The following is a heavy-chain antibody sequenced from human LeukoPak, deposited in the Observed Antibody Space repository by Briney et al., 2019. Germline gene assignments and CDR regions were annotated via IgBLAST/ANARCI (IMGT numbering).Heavy chain of an antibody. D-gene: IGHD3-10*01. CDR3: AQGYGSGNSGFYYYYYMDV. J-gene: IGHJ6*03. V-gene: IGHV3-53*01. Sequence: GGPLRLSCAASGFTVSSNYMSWVRQAPGKGLEWVSVIYSGGSTYYADSVKGRFTISRDNSKNTLYLQMNSLRAEDTAVYYCAQGYGSGNSGFYYYYYMDVWGKGTTVTISS. CDR1: GFTVSSNY. CDR2: IYSGGST.